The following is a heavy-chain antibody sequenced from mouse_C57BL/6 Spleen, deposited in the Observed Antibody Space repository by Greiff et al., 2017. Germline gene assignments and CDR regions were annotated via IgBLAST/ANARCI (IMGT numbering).Heavy chain of an antibody. J-gene: IGHJ1*03. Sequence: EVKVVESGGGLVQPGASLRLSCAASGFTFTDYYMSWVRQPPGTAPAWLALIRNKANGYTTAYTASVKGRFTISRDNSQNTLYLQINTLRTGDSATYYCLKVLTGPDWYFDVWGTGTTVTVSS. CDR2: IRNKANGYTT. D-gene: IGHD4-1*01. CDR3: LKVLTGPDWYFDV. V-gene: IGHV7-4*01. CDR1: GFTFTDYY.